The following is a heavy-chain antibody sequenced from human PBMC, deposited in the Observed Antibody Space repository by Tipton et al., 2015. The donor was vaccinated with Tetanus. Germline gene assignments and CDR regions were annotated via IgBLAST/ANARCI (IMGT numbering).Heavy chain of an antibody. CDR3: ARAHCTDGVCNFDF. CDR2: IYPGDSDA. V-gene: IGHV5-51*01. CDR1: GYIFNNYW. Sequence: QLVQSGGEVKKPGESLKISCKGSGYIFNNYWIGWVRQKPGKGLEWMGIIYPGDSDARYSPSFQGQVTISVDKSINAAYLQWSSLKASDTSMFYCARAHCTDGVCNFDFWGQGALVTVAS. D-gene: IGHD2-8*01. J-gene: IGHJ4*02.